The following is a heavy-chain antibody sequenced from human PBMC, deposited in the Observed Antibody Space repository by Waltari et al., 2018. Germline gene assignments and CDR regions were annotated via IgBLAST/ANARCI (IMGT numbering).Heavy chain of an antibody. Sequence: QLQLQESGPGLVKPSETLSLTCTVSGGSIRSSSYYWGWIRQPPGKGREWIGSIYYSGSIYYNPYLKSRVTISVDTSKNQFSLKLSSVTAADTTVYYCARQGIAAAGTLDYWGQGTLVTVSS. D-gene: IGHD6-13*01. CDR2: IYYSGSI. J-gene: IGHJ4*02. CDR3: ARQGIAAAGTLDY. CDR1: GGSIRSSSYY. V-gene: IGHV4-39*01.